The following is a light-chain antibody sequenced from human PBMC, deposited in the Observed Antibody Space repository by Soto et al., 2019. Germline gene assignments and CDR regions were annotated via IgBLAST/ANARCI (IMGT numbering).Light chain of an antibody. V-gene: IGLV2-23*02. CDR2: EVT. CDR3: CSSADDRGV. CDR1: SSDVGSYNF. J-gene: IGLJ1*01. Sequence: QSALTQPASVSGTPGQSITISCTGTSSDVGSYNFVSWYRQHPGKAPKVMIYEVTKRPSGVSNRFSGSKSGNTASLTISGLHAEDEADYYCCSSADDRGVFGTGTEVTVL.